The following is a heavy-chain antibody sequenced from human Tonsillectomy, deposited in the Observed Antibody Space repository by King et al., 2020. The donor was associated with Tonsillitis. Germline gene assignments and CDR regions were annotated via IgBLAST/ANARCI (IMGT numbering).Heavy chain of an antibody. D-gene: IGHD6-19*01. CDR3: ARHPIQAVAGHTGYFEY. V-gene: IGHV4-59*08. CDR1: GGSINNYY. Sequence: LQLQESGPGLVKPSETLSLTCTVSGGSINNYYWSWIRQPPGKGLEYIGFIYYTGSTNYNPSLKSRATISVDTSKEQFSLKLTSVTAADTAVYYCARHPIQAVAGHTGYFEYWGQGTLVTVSS. CDR2: IYYTGST. J-gene: IGHJ1*01.